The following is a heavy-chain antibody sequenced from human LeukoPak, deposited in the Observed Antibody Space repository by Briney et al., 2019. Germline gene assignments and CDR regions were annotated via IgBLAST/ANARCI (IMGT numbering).Heavy chain of an antibody. J-gene: IGHJ4*02. D-gene: IGHD3-10*01. CDR1: GFTFSSYG. Sequence: PGGSLRLSCAASGFTFSSYGMHWVRQAPGKGLEWVAVIWYDGSNKYYADSVKGRFTISRDNSKNTLYLQMNSLRAEDTAVYYRARGGQLWFGEVDYWGQGTLVTVSS. CDR3: ARGGQLWFGEVDY. V-gene: IGHV3-33*01. CDR2: IWYDGSNK.